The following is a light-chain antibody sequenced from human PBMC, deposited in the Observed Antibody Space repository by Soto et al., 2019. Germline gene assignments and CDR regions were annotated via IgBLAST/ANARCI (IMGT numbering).Light chain of an antibody. V-gene: IGKV3-20*01. CDR2: AAS. CDR1: QSVSSSY. Sequence: EIVLTQSPGTLSLSPGERASLSCRASQSVSSSYLAWYQQKPGQAPRLLIYAASTRATGIPVRFSGSGSGTDFPLTISRLEPEDFAVYSCQQYGSSPPTFGQGTKLEIK. J-gene: IGKJ2*01. CDR3: QQYGSSPPT.